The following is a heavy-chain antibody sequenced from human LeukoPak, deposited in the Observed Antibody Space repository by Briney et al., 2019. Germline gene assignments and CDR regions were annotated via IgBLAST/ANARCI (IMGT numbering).Heavy chain of an antibody. J-gene: IGHJ4*02. V-gene: IGHV1-46*01. CDR1: GYTFTSYY. CDR3: ARDQYYYDSSGNPGY. CDR2: INPSGGST. Sequence: ASVTVSCKASGYTFTSYYMHWVRQAPGQGLEWMGIINPSGGSTSYAQKFQGRVTMTRDTSTSTVYMELSSLRSEDTAVYYCARDQYYYDSSGNPGYWGQGTLATVSS. D-gene: IGHD3-22*01.